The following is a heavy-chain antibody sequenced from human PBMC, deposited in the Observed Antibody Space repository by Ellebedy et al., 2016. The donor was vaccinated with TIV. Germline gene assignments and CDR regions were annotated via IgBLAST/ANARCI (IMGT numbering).Heavy chain of an antibody. V-gene: IGHV3-7*01. D-gene: IGHD6-13*01. Sequence: PGGSLRLSCAASGFTFSSYWMSWVRQAPGKGLEWVANIKQDGSEKYYVASVKGRFTISRDNAKNSLYLQMKSLRAEDTVVYYCARVRALTAAGRRVFDPWGQGTLVTVSS. CDR1: GFTFSSYW. CDR3: ARVRALTAAGRRVFDP. J-gene: IGHJ5*02. CDR2: IKQDGSEK.